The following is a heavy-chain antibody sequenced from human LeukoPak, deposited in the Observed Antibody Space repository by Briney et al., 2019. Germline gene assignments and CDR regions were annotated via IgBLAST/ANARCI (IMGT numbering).Heavy chain of an antibody. Sequence: GESLKISCKGSGYSFTSYWIGWVRQMPGKGLEWMGIIYPGDSDTRYSPSFQGQVTISADKSISTAYLQWSSLKASDTAMYYCARIKGPYSSSWYYFDYWGQGTLVTVSS. V-gene: IGHV5-51*01. J-gene: IGHJ4*02. CDR3: ARIKGPYSSSWYYFDY. D-gene: IGHD6-13*01. CDR2: IYPGDSDT. CDR1: GYSFTSYW.